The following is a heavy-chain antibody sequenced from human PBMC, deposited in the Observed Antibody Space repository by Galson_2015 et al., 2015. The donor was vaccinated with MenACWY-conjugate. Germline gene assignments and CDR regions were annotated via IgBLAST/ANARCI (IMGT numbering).Heavy chain of an antibody. Sequence: ETLSLTCTVSSGSVSNSYWSWIRQPPGQGLEWIASIYYSGTTNYNPSLKSQVTISVDTSKNQFSLKLTSVTAADTAMYYCAKGGGIAASGHNWFDPWGQGTLVIVSS. CDR1: SGSVSNSY. D-gene: IGHD6-25*01. J-gene: IGHJ5*02. CDR2: IYYSGTT. V-gene: IGHV4-59*02. CDR3: AKGGGIAASGHNWFDP.